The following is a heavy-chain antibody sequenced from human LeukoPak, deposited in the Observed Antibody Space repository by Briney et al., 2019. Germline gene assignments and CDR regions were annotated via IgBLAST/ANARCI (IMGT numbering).Heavy chain of an antibody. V-gene: IGHV4-4*09. J-gene: IGHJ4*02. CDR3: ARLLPSRPDYYFDY. CDR1: GVSISSNY. Sequence: SGTLSLTCTVSGVSISSNYWSWLRQPPGRRPEWVGYIYSSGTTKYKPPLQSRVTISIDTSKNQFSLKLTPMTAADTAVYFCARLLPSRPDYYFDYWGQGTLVTVSS. D-gene: IGHD6-6*01. CDR2: IYSSGTT.